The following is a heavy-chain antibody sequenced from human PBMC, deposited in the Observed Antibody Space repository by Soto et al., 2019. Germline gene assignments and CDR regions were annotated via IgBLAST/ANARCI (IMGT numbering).Heavy chain of an antibody. V-gene: IGHV1-46*01. Sequence: GASVKVSCKSSGYTFINYYVHWVRQAPGQGLEWMGMINPSGGRTTYPQKFQGRVTMTRDTSTSTVYVELSSLRSDDTAVFYCAREKASTSLLTHYYHAMDVWGQGTTVTVSS. J-gene: IGHJ6*02. CDR1: GYTFINYY. CDR3: AREKASTSLLTHYYHAMDV. CDR2: INPSGGRT.